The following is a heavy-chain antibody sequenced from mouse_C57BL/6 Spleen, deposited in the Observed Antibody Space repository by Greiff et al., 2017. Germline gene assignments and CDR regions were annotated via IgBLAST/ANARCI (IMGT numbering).Heavy chain of an antibody. J-gene: IGHJ3*01. V-gene: IGHV3-6*01. CDR2: ISHDGSN. CDR1: GYSITSGYY. CDR3: ARDRVVSTRGFAY. Sequence: VQLKESGPGLVKPSQSLSLTCSVTGYSITSGYYWNWIRQFPGNKLEWMGYISHDGSNNYNPSLKNRISITSDKSKNQFFLKLNSVTTEYTATYYCARDRVVSTRGFAYWGQGTLVTVSA. D-gene: IGHD1-1*01.